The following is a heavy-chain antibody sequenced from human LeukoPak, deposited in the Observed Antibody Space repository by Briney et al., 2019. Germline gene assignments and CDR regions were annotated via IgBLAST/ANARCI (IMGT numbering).Heavy chain of an antibody. CDR1: GYTFTSYY. CDR3: ARADGYCSSTSCYTIDY. Sequence: ASVKVCCKASGYTFTSYYMHWVRQAPGQGLEWMGIINPSGGSTSYAQKFQGRVTMTRDTSTSTVYMELSSLRSEDTAVYYCARADGYCSSTSCYTIDYWGQGTLVTVSS. CDR2: INPSGGST. D-gene: IGHD2-2*02. V-gene: IGHV1-46*01. J-gene: IGHJ4*02.